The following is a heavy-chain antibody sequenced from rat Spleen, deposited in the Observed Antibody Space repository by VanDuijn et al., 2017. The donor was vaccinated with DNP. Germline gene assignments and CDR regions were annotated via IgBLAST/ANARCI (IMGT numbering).Heavy chain of an antibody. CDR2: ISYNGVTP. D-gene: IGHD1-12*01. CDR3: ARHRTIMPYYYAMDA. J-gene: IGHJ4*01. CDR1: GFTFSDYY. V-gene: IGHV5-7*01. Sequence: EVLLVESDVGFVQPGRSLKLSCAVSGFTFSDYYMAWVRQAPAKGLEWVATISYNGVTPYYQDSVKGRFTITRDKAQITLFLQMDSLRSEDKATYYCARHRTIMPYYYAMDAWGQGASVTVSS.